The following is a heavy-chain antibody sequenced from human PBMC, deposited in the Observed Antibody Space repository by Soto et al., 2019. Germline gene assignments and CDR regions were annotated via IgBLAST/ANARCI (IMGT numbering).Heavy chain of an antibody. Sequence: PSETLSLTCSVYGGSFRGYYWSWIRHPPGKGLEWIGEINHSGSTNYNPSLKSRVTISVDTSKNQFSLKLSSVTAADTAVYYCARGGYGDYDYYYGMDVWGQGTTVTVSS. CDR3: ARGGYGDYDYYYGMDV. CDR1: GGSFRGYY. J-gene: IGHJ6*02. D-gene: IGHD4-17*01. V-gene: IGHV4-34*01. CDR2: INHSGST.